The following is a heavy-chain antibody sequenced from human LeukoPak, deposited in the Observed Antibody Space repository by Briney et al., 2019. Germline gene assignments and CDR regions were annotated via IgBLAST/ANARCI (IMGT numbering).Heavy chain of an antibody. Sequence: SQTLSLTCTVSGGSISSGSYYWGWIRQPPGKGLEWIGSIYYSGSTYYNPSLKSRVTISVDTSKNQFSLKVNSVTAADTAVYYCAKGNWFDPWGQGTLVTVSS. CDR2: IYYSGST. CDR1: GGSISSGSYY. V-gene: IGHV4-39*07. J-gene: IGHJ5*02. CDR3: AKGNWFDP.